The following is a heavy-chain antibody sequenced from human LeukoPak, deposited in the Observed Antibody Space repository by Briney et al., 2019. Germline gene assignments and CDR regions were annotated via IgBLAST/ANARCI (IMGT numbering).Heavy chain of an antibody. CDR2: IYYSGST. CDR3: AREGTVVTPAYYYYYMDV. D-gene: IGHD4-23*01. J-gene: IGHJ6*03. Sequence: SETLSLTCTVSGGSISSYYWSWIRQPPGKGLEWIGYIYYSGSTNYNPSLKSRVTISVDTSKIQFSLKLSSVTAADTAVYYCAREGTVVTPAYYYYYMDVWGKGTTVTVSS. CDR1: GGSISSYY. V-gene: IGHV4-59*01.